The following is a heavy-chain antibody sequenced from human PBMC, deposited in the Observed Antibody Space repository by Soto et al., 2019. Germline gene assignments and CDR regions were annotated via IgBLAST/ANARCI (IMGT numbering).Heavy chain of an antibody. J-gene: IGHJ4*02. CDR1: GFTFSDYG. Sequence: EVQLVESGGGLVQPGGSLRLSCAASGFTFSDYGVNWVRQAPGKGLEWISYISSGSDTIYYADSVKGRFTISRDNAKKSLFLQMTSLRDEDTAVYYCARVSTTWEDDYWGQGTQVTVSS. CDR3: ARVSTTWEDDY. D-gene: IGHD1-26*01. V-gene: IGHV3-48*02. CDR2: ISSGSDTI.